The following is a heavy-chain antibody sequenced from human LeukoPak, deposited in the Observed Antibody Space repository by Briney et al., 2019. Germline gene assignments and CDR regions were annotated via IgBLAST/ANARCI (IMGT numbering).Heavy chain of an antibody. D-gene: IGHD6-19*01. CDR3: VRGGTSGWDWCFDL. V-gene: IGHV3-7*01. J-gene: IGHJ2*01. CDR2: IKQDESEK. CDR1: GFTFSSYW. Sequence: GGSLRLSCAVSGFTFSSYWMSWVRQAPGKGLEWVANIKQDESEKYYVDSVKGRYTISRDNAKNSLYLQMNSLRAEDTAVYYCVRGGTSGWDWCFDLWGRGTLVTVSS.